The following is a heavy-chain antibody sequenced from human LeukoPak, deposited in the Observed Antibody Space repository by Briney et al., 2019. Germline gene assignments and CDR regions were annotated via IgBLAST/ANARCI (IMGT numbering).Heavy chain of an antibody. CDR2: SSGYNGNT. J-gene: IGHJ4*02. CDR3: ARDGFRGPSDY. D-gene: IGHD3-16*01. Sequence: ASVKVSCKASGYTFTSYAISWVRQAPGQGLEWMGWSSGYNGNTNYAQKLQGRVTMTTDTSTSTAYMELRSLRSDDTALYYCARDGFRGPSDYWGQGTLVTVSS. CDR1: GYTFTSYA. V-gene: IGHV1-18*01.